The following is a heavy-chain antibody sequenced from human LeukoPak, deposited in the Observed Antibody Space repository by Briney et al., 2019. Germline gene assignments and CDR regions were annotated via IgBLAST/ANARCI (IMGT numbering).Heavy chain of an antibody. CDR2: IYSSGST. D-gene: IGHD4-23*01. CDR1: GGSINSYY. CDR3: ARGGKAAVVTM. Sequence: SETLSLTCTVSGGSINSYYWSWIRQPAGKGLAWIGRIYSSGSTNYNPPLKSRVSMSVDTSKNQFSLKLTSVTAADTAVYYCARGGKAAVVTMWGQGILVTVSS. J-gene: IGHJ4*02. V-gene: IGHV4-4*07.